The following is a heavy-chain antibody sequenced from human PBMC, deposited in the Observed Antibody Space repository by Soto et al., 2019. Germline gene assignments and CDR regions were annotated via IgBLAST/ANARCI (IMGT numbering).Heavy chain of an antibody. CDR2: IYHSGST. J-gene: IGHJ4*02. Sequence: QLQLQESGSGLVKPSQTLSLTCAVSGGSISSGGYSWSWIRQPPGKGLEWIGYIYHSGSTYYNPSLKSRVTISVDRSKNQFSLKLSSVTAADTAVYYCARATMPLYGDYDGEWFYFDYWGQGTLVTVSS. CDR3: ARATMPLYGDYDGEWFYFDY. CDR1: GGSISSGGYS. D-gene: IGHD4-17*01. V-gene: IGHV4-30-2*01.